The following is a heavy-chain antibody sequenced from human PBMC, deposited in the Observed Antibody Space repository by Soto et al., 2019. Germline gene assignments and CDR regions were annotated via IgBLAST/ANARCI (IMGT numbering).Heavy chain of an antibody. CDR2: ISYDGNNK. CDR1: GFTFSSYG. J-gene: IGHJ4*02. CDR3: AKAYAVPAATASFDY. Sequence: GGSLRLSCAASGFTFSSYGMHWDRQAPGKGLEWVAVISYDGNNKYYPDSVKGRFSISRDNSKNTLYLQMDSLRAEDTALYYCAKAYAVPAATASFDYWGQGTLVTVSS. D-gene: IGHD2-2*01. V-gene: IGHV3-30*18.